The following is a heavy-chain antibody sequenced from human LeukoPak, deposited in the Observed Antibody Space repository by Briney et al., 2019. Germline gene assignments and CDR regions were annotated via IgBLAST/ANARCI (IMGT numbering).Heavy chain of an antibody. V-gene: IGHV3-7*01. CDR3: ARDGGHSTDLDY. Sequence: PGWSLRLSCATSGFTFSRHWMTWVRQAPGKGPEWVANIKQDGSERYYVHSVKGRFTISRDNAKNSLYLQMNSLRAGDTAVYYCARDGGHSTDLDYWGQGILVTVSS. CDR1: GFTFSRHW. D-gene: IGHD2-8*02. CDR2: IKQDGSER. J-gene: IGHJ4*02.